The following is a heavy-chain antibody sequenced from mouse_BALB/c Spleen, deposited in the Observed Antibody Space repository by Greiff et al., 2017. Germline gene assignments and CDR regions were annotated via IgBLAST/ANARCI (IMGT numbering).Heavy chain of an antibody. D-gene: IGHD2-10*02. CDR3: ARKGLKYCNNGGAMDY. Sequence: VQLQQSGPGLVKPSQSLSLTCTVTGYSITSDYAWNWIRQFPGNKLEWMGYISYSGSTSYNPSLKSRISITRDTSKNQFFLQLNSVTTEDKAPYYCARKGLKYCNNGGAMDYWGQGTSVTVSA. CDR2: ISYSGST. V-gene: IGHV3-2*02. J-gene: IGHJ4*01. CDR1: GYSITSDYA.